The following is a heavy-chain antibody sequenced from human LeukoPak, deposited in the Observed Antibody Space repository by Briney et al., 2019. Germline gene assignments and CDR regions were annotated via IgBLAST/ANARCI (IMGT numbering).Heavy chain of an antibody. D-gene: IGHD6-19*01. CDR2: ISYDGSNK. Sequence: PGGSLRLSCAASGFTFSSYGMHWVRQAPGKGLEWVAVISYDGSNKYYADSVKGRFTISRDNSKNTLYLQMNSLRAEDTAVYYCAKDGLEGIAVAAHYYYYYMDVWGKGTTVTVSS. CDR3: AKDGLEGIAVAAHYYYYYMDV. V-gene: IGHV3-30*18. J-gene: IGHJ6*03. CDR1: GFTFSSYG.